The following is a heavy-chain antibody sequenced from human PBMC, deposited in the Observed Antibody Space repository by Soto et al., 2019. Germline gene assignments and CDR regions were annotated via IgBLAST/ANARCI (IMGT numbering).Heavy chain of an antibody. Sequence: QVQLVQSGAEVKKPGASVKVSCRASGYIFTNYDITWVRQAPGQGLEWMGWISAYNGNTNYTQKFQGRVTMTTDASTSTAYMERRSLRSDDTVIYYCARGGDGYDLTDWGQGTLVTVSS. CDR1: GYIFTNYD. CDR2: ISAYNGNT. V-gene: IGHV1-18*01. J-gene: IGHJ4*02. CDR3: ARGGDGYDLTD. D-gene: IGHD5-12*01.